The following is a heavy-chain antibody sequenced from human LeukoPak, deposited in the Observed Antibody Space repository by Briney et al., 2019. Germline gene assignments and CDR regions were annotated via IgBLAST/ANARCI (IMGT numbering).Heavy chain of an antibody. D-gene: IGHD3-10*01. CDR2: ISPGGGTT. V-gene: IGHV3-23*01. CDR1: GFAFGSEA. CDR3: ARDRSFGGVTSVDY. Sequence: GGSLRLSCAVSGFAFGSEAMSWVRQSPARGLEWVASISPGGGTTYYADYVKGRFTISRDNSKNSLFVQMNSLRAEDTAVYYCARDRSFGGVTSVDYWGQGTLVTVSS. J-gene: IGHJ4*02.